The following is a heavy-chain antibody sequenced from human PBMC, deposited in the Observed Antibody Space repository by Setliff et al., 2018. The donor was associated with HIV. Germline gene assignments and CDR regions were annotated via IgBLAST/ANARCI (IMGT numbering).Heavy chain of an antibody. J-gene: IGHJ3*02. Sequence: GASVKVSCKASGYTFTSYYMHWVRQAPGQGLEWMGIINPSGGSTSYAQKFQGRVTMTRDTSTSTVYMELSSLRSEDSAVYYCARESWGVRGVRNAFDIWGQGTMVTVSS. CDR1: GYTFTSYY. CDR2: INPSGGST. CDR3: ARESWGVRGVRNAFDI. D-gene: IGHD3-10*01. V-gene: IGHV1-46*01.